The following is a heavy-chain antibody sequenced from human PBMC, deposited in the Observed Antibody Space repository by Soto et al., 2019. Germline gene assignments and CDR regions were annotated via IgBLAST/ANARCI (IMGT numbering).Heavy chain of an antibody. CDR3: ARDRCDTTSCYECDY. J-gene: IGHJ4*02. D-gene: IGHD2-2*01. CDR1: GYTFTTYY. CDR2: INPSGGST. Sequence: QVQLVQSGAEVKKSGASVKVSCKASGYTFTTYYIHWVRQAPGQGLEWMGIINPSGGSTRFAQKFQGRVTLTRDTSTSTLYMGLSSLRSDDTAVYYCARDRCDTTSCYECDYWGQGTLVTVSS. V-gene: IGHV1-46*01.